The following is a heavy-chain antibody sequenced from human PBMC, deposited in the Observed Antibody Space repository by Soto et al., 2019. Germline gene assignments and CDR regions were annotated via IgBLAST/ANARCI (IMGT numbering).Heavy chain of an antibody. D-gene: IGHD2-2*01. CDR1: GGTFSSYA. J-gene: IGHJ6*02. V-gene: IGHV1-69*01. Sequence: QVQLVQSGAEVKKPGSSVKVSCKASGGTFSSYAISWVRQAPGQGLEWMGGIIPISDTPNYAQKFQGRVTITADESTSTDYMELSRLRSEDTAVYYCARSQGSSTSLEIYYYYYYGMDVWGQGTTVTVSS. CDR3: ARSQGSSTSLEIYYYYYYGMDV. CDR2: IIPISDTP.